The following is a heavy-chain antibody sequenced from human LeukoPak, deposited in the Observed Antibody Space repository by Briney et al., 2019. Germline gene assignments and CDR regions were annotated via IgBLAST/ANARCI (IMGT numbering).Heavy chain of an antibody. Sequence: GGSLRLSCAASGFTLSTYAMGWVRQAPGNGLVWVSAISGSGSSTYYADSVKGRFTISRDNSKNTLYLQRNSLRAEDTAVYYCAKGPLIEVAGTTWDYWGQGTLVTVSS. J-gene: IGHJ4*02. CDR3: AKGPLIEVAGTTWDY. V-gene: IGHV3-23*01. CDR1: GFTLSTYA. D-gene: IGHD6-19*01. CDR2: ISGSGSST.